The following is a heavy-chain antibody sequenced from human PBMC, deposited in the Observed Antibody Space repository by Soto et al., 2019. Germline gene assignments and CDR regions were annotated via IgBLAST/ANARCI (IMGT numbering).Heavy chain of an antibody. Sequence: QVQLVQSGAEVKKPGSSVKVSCKASGGTFSSYAISWVRQAPGQGLEWMGGIIPIFGTANYAQKCQGRVTITADESTSTADMELSSLRSEDTAVYYCARDIVVVVAAEHDYYYYGMDVWGQGTTVTVSS. J-gene: IGHJ6*02. CDR2: IIPIFGTA. CDR3: ARDIVVVVAAEHDYYYYGMDV. CDR1: GGTFSSYA. V-gene: IGHV1-69*12. D-gene: IGHD2-15*01.